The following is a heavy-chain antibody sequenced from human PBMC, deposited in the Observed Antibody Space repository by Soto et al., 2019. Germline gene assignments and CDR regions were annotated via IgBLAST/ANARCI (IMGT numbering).Heavy chain of an antibody. D-gene: IGHD2-21*02. J-gene: IGHJ2*01. V-gene: IGHV3-30*18. Sequence: QVQLVESGGGVVQPGRSQRLSCAASGFTFSTCAMHWVRQSPVKVLEWVAVISSDGSIYYYEDSGKGRFTISRDNYKSTLYLQMDNQRGEATAEYYCAKVVGTEMTALTNWHFDLWGRGTLVTVSS. CDR3: AKVVGTEMTALTNWHFDL. CDR2: ISSDGSIY. CDR1: GFTFSTCA.